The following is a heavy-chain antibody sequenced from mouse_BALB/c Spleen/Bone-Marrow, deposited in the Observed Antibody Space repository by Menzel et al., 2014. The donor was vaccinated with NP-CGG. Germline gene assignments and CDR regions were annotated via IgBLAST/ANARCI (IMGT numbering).Heavy chain of an antibody. V-gene: IGHV3-8*02. CDR3: ARSRDYYGNSLDY. Sequence: VQLQQSRPSPVKPSQTLSLTCSVTGDSITSGYWNWIRKFPGNKLEYMGYISYSGSTYYNPSLKSRISITRDTSKNQYYLQLNSVTTEDTATYYCARSRDYYGNSLDYWGQGTTLTVSS. D-gene: IGHD2-1*01. CDR2: ISYSGST. CDR1: GDSITSGY. J-gene: IGHJ2*01.